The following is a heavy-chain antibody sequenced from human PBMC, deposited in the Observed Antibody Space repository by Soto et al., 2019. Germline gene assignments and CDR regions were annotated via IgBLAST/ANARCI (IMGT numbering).Heavy chain of an antibody. CDR3: TRVRGPIVGATVNPNFDY. CDR2: IYYSGST. CDR1: GGSISSGGYY. J-gene: IGHJ4*02. D-gene: IGHD1-26*01. V-gene: IGHV4-31*03. Sequence: SETLSLTCTVSGGSISSGGYYWSWIRQHPGKGLEWIGYIYYSGSTYYNPSLKSRVTISVDTSKNQFSLKLSSVTAADTAVYYCTRVRGPIVGATVNPNFDYWGQGTLVTVSS.